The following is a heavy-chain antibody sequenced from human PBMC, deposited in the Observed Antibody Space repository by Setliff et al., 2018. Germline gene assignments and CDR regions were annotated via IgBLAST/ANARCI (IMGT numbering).Heavy chain of an antibody. D-gene: IGHD1-1*01. CDR1: GYTFTNYW. V-gene: IGHV5-51*01. CDR3: TRHGTVDAFDY. CDR2: VYPGDSDT. Sequence: PGESLTISCKGSGYTFTNYWIGWVRQMPGKGLEWMGVVYPGDSDTRYSPSSQGQVTISADKSISTAYLHWSSLKVSDTAMYYCTRHGTVDAFDYWGQGTMVTVSS. J-gene: IGHJ3*01.